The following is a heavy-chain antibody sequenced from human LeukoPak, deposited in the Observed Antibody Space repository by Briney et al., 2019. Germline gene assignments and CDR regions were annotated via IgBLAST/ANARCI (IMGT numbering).Heavy chain of an antibody. V-gene: IGHV1-18*01. Sequence: GASVKVSCKASGYTFTSYGISWVRQAPGQGLEWMGWISAYNGNTNYAQKLQGRVTMTTDTSTSTAYMELRSLRSDDTAVYYCARDGYSYGYGVSPPRVDYWGQGTLVTVSS. D-gene: IGHD5-18*01. CDR2: ISAYNGNT. J-gene: IGHJ4*02. CDR1: GYTFTSYG. CDR3: ARDGYSYGYGVSPPRVDY.